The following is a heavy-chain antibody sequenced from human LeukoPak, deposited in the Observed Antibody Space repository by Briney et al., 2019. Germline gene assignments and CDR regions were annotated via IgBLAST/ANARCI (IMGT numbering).Heavy chain of an antibody. Sequence: GGSLRLSCAASGFTFSSYWMHWVRQAPGKGLVWVSRINSDGSSTSYADSVKGRFTISRDNAKNTLYLQMNSLRAEDTAVYYCAKDRGYSYGIRPDDYWGQGTLVTVSS. CDR1: GFTFSSYW. CDR2: INSDGSST. V-gene: IGHV3-74*01. CDR3: AKDRGYSYGIRPDDY. D-gene: IGHD5-18*01. J-gene: IGHJ4*02.